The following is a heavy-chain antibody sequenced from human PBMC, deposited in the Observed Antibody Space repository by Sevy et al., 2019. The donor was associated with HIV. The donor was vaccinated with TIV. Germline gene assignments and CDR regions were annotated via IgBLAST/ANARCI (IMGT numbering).Heavy chain of an antibody. CDR1: GFTFAKYS. J-gene: IGHJ4*02. Sequence: GGSLRLSCVASGFTFAKYSMSWVRQAPGKGLEWVSTFSFGCGRINYADSVKGRFTISRDDSKNTLFLQMNSLRVEDTATYFCAREGCTQPHDYWGQGTLVTVSS. CDR2: FSFGCGRI. D-gene: IGHD2-8*01. CDR3: AREGCTQPHDY. V-gene: IGHV3-23*01.